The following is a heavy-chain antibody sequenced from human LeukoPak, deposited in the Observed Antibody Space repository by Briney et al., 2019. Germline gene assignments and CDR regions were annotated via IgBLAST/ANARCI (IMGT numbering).Heavy chain of an antibody. CDR3: ARLFYYGMDV. CDR2: ISSSGSTI. V-gene: IGHV3-48*03. Sequence: GGSLRLSCAASGFTFSSYEMNWVRQAPGKGLEWVSYISSSGSTIYYADSVKGRFTISRDNAKNSLYLQMNSLRAEDTAVYYCARLFYYGMDVWGQGTTVTVSS. J-gene: IGHJ6*02. CDR1: GFTFSSYE.